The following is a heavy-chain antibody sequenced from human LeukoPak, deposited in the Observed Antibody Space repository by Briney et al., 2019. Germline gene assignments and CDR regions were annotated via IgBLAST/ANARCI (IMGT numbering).Heavy chain of an antibody. CDR1: GFTFSNYA. V-gene: IGHV3-30-3*01. Sequence: GGSLKLSCAASGFTFSNYAMHWVRQAPGKGLEWLAGISFDGSKEYYPDSAKGRVTISRDNSNNTLDLQMNSLRAEDTAVYYCARDYCSGDTCYGTNVWGQGTTVTVSS. J-gene: IGHJ6*02. CDR2: ISFDGSKE. CDR3: ARDYCSGDTCYGTNV. D-gene: IGHD2-15*01.